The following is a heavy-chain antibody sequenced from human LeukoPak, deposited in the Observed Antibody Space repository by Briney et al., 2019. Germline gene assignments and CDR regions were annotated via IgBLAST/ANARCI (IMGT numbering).Heavy chain of an antibody. CDR2: IWYDGSNK. CDR3: AREWASGMLDY. D-gene: IGHD2-15*01. Sequence: PGGSLRLSCAASGFTFSSYGMHWVRQAPGKGLEWVAVIWYDGSNKYYADSVKGRFTISRDNSKNTLYPQMNSLRAEDTAVYYCAREWASGMLDYWGQGTLVTVSS. CDR1: GFTFSSYG. J-gene: IGHJ4*02. V-gene: IGHV3-33*01.